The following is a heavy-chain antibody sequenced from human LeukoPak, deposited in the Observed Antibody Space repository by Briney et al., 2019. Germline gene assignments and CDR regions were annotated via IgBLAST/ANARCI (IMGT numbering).Heavy chain of an antibody. CDR2: ISSSSVYI. D-gene: IGHD6-19*01. V-gene: IGHV3-21*01. CDR3: ARDFPYSSGYMDV. Sequence: GGSLRLSCAASGFTFNTYTMNWARQAPGKGLEWVSSISSSSVYIYYADSVKGRFTISRDNAKNSLYLQMNSLRAEDTAVYYCARDFPYSSGYMDVWGKGTTVTVSS. CDR1: GFTFNTYT. J-gene: IGHJ6*03.